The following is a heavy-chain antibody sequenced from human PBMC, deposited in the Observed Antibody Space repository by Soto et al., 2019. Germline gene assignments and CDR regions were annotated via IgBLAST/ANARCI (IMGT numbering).Heavy chain of an antibody. D-gene: IGHD6-19*01. CDR2: ISGSGGT. J-gene: IGHJ4*02. Sequence: EVQLLESGGGLVQPGGSLRLSCAASGFTFSTYAMSWVRQAPGKGLEWVSGISGSGGTYYADSVKGRFTISRDNSKNTLYLQMNSLRVEDTALYYCAKIPIPSAWLDFDYWGQGTLVTVSS. CDR3: AKIPIPSAWLDFDY. CDR1: GFTFSTYA. V-gene: IGHV3-23*01.